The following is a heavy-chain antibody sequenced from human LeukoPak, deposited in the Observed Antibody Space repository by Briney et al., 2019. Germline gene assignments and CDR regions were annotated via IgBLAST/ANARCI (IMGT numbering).Heavy chain of an antibody. Sequence: ASVKVSCKASGYTFTSYGISWVRQAPGQGLEWMGWISAYNGNTNDAQKLQGRVTMTTDTSTSTAYMELSSLRSEDTAVYYCARGGDRGSYSGAFDIWGQGTMVTVSS. CDR2: ISAYNGNT. CDR1: GYTFTSYG. D-gene: IGHD1-26*01. V-gene: IGHV1-18*01. J-gene: IGHJ3*02. CDR3: ARGGDRGSYSGAFDI.